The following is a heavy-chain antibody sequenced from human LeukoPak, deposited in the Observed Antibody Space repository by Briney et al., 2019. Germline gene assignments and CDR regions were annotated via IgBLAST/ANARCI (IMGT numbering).Heavy chain of an antibody. Sequence: PRGSLRLSCAASGFTFGTYGMHWVRQAPGKGLEWAAVISYDGSNKYYADSVKGRFTISRDNSKNTLYLQMNSLRAEDTAVYYCAKDLGDYDFWSGYVDYWGQGTLVTVSS. J-gene: IGHJ4*02. D-gene: IGHD3-3*01. CDR2: ISYDGSNK. V-gene: IGHV3-30*18. CDR1: GFTFGTYG. CDR3: AKDLGDYDFWSGYVDY.